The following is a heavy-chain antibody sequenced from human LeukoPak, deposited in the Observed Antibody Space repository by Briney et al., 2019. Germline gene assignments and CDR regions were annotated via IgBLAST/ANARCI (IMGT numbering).Heavy chain of an antibody. CDR3: ARFLAYGPKRYFDY. Sequence: SETLSLTCAVYGGSFSGYYWSWIRQPPGKGLEWIGEINHSGSTNYNPSLKSRVTISVDTSKSQFSLKLSSVTAADTAVYYCARFLAYGPKRYFDYRGQGTLVTVSS. V-gene: IGHV4-34*01. J-gene: IGHJ4*02. D-gene: IGHD3-3*01. CDR1: GGSFSGYY. CDR2: INHSGST.